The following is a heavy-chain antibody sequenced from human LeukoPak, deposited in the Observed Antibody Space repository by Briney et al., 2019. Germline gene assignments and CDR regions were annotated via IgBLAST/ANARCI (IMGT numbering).Heavy chain of an antibody. CDR1: GFKFDDYG. Sequence: GGSLRLSCAAAGFKFDDYGMSWVRQAPGKGLEWVSGIHWNGGGTGYADSVKGRFTISRDNAKNSLYLQMNSLRVEDTAVYYCAKDHHASGSYHLDYWGQGTLVTVSS. V-gene: IGHV3-20*04. CDR2: IHWNGGGT. J-gene: IGHJ4*02. CDR3: AKDHHASGSYHLDY. D-gene: IGHD3-10*01.